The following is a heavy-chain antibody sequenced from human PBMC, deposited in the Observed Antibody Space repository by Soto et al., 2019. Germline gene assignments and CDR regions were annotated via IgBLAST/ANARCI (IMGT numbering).Heavy chain of an antibody. Sequence: EVQLVESGGTLVQPGGSLKLSCAASGFTFSVSPIHWVRQASGKGLEWVGRIRSKANSYATAYAASVKGRFTISKDDSENAAYLQMNSLKAEDNAVYYCTSHPYDYEDYAYYFDLWGRGTLVTVSS. CDR1: GFTFSVSP. J-gene: IGHJ2*01. CDR3: TSHPYDYEDYAYYFDL. D-gene: IGHD4-17*01. CDR2: IRSKANSYAT. V-gene: IGHV3-73*01.